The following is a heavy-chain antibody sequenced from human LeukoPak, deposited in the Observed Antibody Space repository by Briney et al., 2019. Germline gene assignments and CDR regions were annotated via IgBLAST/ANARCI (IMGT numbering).Heavy chain of an antibody. CDR1: VGSFNGYY. J-gene: IGHJ5*02. D-gene: IGHD6-13*01. Sequence: SETLSLTCAVYVGSFNGYYWTWIRQPPGKGLEWIGEINHSGGTNYNPSLKSRVTISVDTSKNQFSLKLSSVTAADTAVYYCARTYSSNWSRDWFDPWGQGTLVTVSS. CDR3: ARTYSSNWSRDWFDP. V-gene: IGHV4-34*01. CDR2: INHSGGT.